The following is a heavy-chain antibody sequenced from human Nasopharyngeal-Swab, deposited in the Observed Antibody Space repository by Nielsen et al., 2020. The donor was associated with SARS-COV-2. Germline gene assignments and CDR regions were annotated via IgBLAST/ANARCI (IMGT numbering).Heavy chain of an antibody. Sequence: SETLSLTCTVSGGSISSGGYYWSWIRQHPGKGLEWIGYIYYSGSTYYNPSLKSRVTISVDKSKNQFSLKLSSVTAADTAVYYCARWLGRYCSSTSCYAGAFDIWGQGTMVTVSS. CDR2: IYYSGST. D-gene: IGHD2-2*01. CDR1: GGSISSGGYY. V-gene: IGHV4-31*03. J-gene: IGHJ3*02. CDR3: ARWLGRYCSSTSCYAGAFDI.